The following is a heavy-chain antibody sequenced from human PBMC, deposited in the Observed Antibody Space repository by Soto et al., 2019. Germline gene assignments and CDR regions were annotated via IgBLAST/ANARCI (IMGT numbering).Heavy chain of an antibody. D-gene: IGHD3-16*01. CDR1: GYTFTSYA. J-gene: IGHJ6*02. V-gene: IGHV1-3*01. CDR3: AMVDVYVTPSPQDV. Sequence: ASVKVSCKASGYTFTSYAMHWVRQAPGQRLEWMGWINAGNGNTNYAQNLQGRLTLTTDTSTTTAYMELRSLRSNDTAIYYCAMVDVYVTPSPQDVWGQGTTVTVS. CDR2: INAGNGNT.